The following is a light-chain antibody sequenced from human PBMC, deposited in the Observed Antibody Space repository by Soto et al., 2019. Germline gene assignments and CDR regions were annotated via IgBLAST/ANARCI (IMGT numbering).Light chain of an antibody. V-gene: IGLV2-23*01. CDR2: EGS. CDR1: ISDVGSYDL. CDR3: CSYAGSSTSWV. J-gene: IGLJ3*02. Sequence: QSVLTQPASVSGSPGQSITISCTGTISDVGSYDLVSWYQQHPGKAPKLMIYEGSKRPSGVYSRFSGSKSGNTASLTISGLQAEDEADYYCCSYAGSSTSWVFGGGTKLTVL.